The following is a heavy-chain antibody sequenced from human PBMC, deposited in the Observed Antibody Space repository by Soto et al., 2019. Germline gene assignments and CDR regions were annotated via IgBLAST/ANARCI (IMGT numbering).Heavy chain of an antibody. V-gene: IGHV3-64*01. J-gene: IGHJ6*04. CDR1: GFTFSSYA. Sequence: HPGGSLRLSCAASGFTFSSYAMHWVRQAPGKGLEYVSAISSNGGSTYYANSVKGRFTISRDNSKNTLYLQMGSLRAEDMAVYYCARVAGLWFGELWAVSLDVWGKGTTVTVSS. CDR3: ARVAGLWFGELWAVSLDV. CDR2: ISSNGGST. D-gene: IGHD3-10*01.